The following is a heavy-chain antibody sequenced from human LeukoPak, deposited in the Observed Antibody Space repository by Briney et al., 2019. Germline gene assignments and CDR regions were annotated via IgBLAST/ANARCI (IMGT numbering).Heavy chain of an antibody. J-gene: IGHJ4*02. CDR1: GGSISSGGYS. V-gene: IGHV4-30-2*01. CDR3: ARVQYYFGY. Sequence: SETLSLTCAVSGGSISSGGYSWSWIRQPPGKGLEWIGYIYHSGSTYYNPSLKSRVTISVDRSKNQFSLKLSSVTAADTAVYYCARVQYYFGYWGQGTLVTVSS. CDR2: IYHSGST.